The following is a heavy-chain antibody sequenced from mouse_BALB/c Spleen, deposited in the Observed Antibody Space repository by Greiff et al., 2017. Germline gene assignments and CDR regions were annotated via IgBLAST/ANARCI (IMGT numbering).Heavy chain of an antibody. CDR1: GYSFTSYY. V-gene: IGHV1S135*01. D-gene: IGHD2-10*02. J-gene: IGHJ2*01. Sequence: VQLKQSGPELMKPGASVKISCKASGYSFTSYYMHWVKQSHGKSLEWIGYIDPFNGGTSYNQKFKGKATLTVDKSSSTAYMHLSSLTSEDSAVYYCARRYGNYYFDYWGQGTTLTVSS. CDR2: IDPFNGGT. CDR3: ARRYGNYYFDY.